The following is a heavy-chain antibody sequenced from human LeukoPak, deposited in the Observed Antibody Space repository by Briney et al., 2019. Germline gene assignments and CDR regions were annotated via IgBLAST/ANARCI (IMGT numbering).Heavy chain of an antibody. D-gene: IGHD3-22*01. Sequence: SETLSLTCTISGGSISSYYWSWIRQPPGKGLEWIGYIYYSGSTNYNPSLKSRVTISVDTSKNQFSLKLSSVTAADTAVYFCAGASYDSSGVHWGQGTLVTVSS. V-gene: IGHV4-59*01. CDR2: IYYSGST. J-gene: IGHJ4*02. CDR1: GGSISSYY. CDR3: AGASYDSSGVH.